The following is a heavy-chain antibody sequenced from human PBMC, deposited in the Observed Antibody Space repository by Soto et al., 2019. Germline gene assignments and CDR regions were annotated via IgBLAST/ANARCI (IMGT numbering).Heavy chain of an antibody. CDR3: ARGRYVDY. CDR2: ISAHNGNT. Sequence: QVHLVQSGAEVKKPGASVKVSCKGSGYAFTTYGITWVRQAPGQGLERMGWISAHNGNTNYAQKLQGRVTVTRDTSTITAYMELRSLRSDNTAVYYCARGRYVDYWGQGALVTVSS. J-gene: IGHJ4*02. V-gene: IGHV1-18*01. D-gene: IGHD1-1*01. CDR1: GYAFTTYG.